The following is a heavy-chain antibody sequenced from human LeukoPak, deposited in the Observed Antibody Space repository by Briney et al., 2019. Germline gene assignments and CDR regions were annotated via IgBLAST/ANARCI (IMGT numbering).Heavy chain of an antibody. CDR2: IYYSGST. CDR3: ARGTYGSGGHNWFDP. J-gene: IGHJ5*02. Sequence: KTSETLYVTCTVGGVSSSIYYWSCIRQPPSNALSLIGYIYYSGSTNYNPSLKSRVTISVDTSKNQFSLKLSSVTAADTAVYYCARGTYGSGGHNWFDPWGQGTLVTVSS. D-gene: IGHD3-10*01. V-gene: IGHV4-59*12. CDR1: GVSSSIYY.